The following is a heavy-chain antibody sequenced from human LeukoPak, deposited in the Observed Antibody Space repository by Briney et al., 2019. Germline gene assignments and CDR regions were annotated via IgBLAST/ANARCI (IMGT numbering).Heavy chain of an antibody. D-gene: IGHD6-13*01. V-gene: IGHV1-2*02. J-gene: IGHJ4*02. CDR3: ASRPLIAAADGGHY. CDR1: GYTFTGYY. CDR2: INPYSGDT. Sequence: ASVKVSCKASGYTFTGYYIHWLRQAPGQGPEWMGWINPYSGDTKYAQNYRGRVTMTRDTSISTAYMGLSRLRSDDTAVYYCASRPLIAAADGGHYWGQGTLVTVSS.